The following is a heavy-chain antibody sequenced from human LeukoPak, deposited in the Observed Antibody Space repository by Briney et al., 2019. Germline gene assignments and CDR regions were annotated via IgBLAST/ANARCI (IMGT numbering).Heavy chain of an antibody. J-gene: IGHJ6*03. D-gene: IGHD3-22*01. Sequence: ASVKVSCKASGYTFTSYGISWVRQAPGQGLEWMGWISAYNGNTNYAQKRQGRVTMTTDTSTSTAYMELRSLRSDDTAVYYCARLHYDSSGYYAGYYYYYMDVWGKGTTVTVSS. CDR1: GYTFTSYG. CDR2: ISAYNGNT. V-gene: IGHV1-18*01. CDR3: ARLHYDSSGYYAGYYYYYMDV.